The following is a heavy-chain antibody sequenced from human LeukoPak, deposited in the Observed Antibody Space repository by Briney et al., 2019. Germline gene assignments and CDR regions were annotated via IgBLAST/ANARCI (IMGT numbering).Heavy chain of an antibody. CDR1: GFTFSSYA. CDR2: ISGSGGST. V-gene: IGHV3-23*01. Sequence: GGSLRLSCAASGFTFSSYAMSWVRQAPGKGLEWVSAISGSGGSTYYADSVRGRFTISRDSSKNTLYLQMNSLRAEDAAVYYCAKAPVTSCRGAYCYPFDYWGQGTLVTVSS. CDR3: AKAPVTSCRGAYCYPFDY. D-gene: IGHD2-21*01. J-gene: IGHJ4*02.